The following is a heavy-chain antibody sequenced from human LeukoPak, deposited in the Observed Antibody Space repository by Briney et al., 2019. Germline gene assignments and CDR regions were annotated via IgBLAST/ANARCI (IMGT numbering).Heavy chain of an antibody. V-gene: IGHV3-23*01. J-gene: IGHJ4*02. Sequence: GGSLRLSXAASGFTFSSYAMSWVRQTPGKGLEWVSAISGSGGSTYYADSVKGRFTISRDNSKDTLYLQMNSLRAEDTAVYYCAKDRVIFSIAAASSFDYWGQGTLVTVSS. CDR2: ISGSGGST. CDR1: GFTFSSYA. CDR3: AKDRVIFSIAAASSFDY. D-gene: IGHD6-13*01.